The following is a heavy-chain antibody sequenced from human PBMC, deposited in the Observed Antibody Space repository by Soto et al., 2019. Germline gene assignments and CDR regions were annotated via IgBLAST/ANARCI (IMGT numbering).Heavy chain of an antibody. CDR1: GFSLATHGVG. V-gene: IGHV2-5*01. Sequence: QVTLKESGPTLVKPTQSLTLTCTFSGFSLATHGVGVGWIRQPPGEALAWLALISWNDDNRYSPSLKSRLTTAKDTSKNQVVLTMANMHPVDTATYYCAHARLLWVVGYFDYWGQGILVTVSS. J-gene: IGHJ4*02. CDR3: AHARLLWVVGYFDY. CDR2: ISWNDDN. D-gene: IGHD3-10*01.